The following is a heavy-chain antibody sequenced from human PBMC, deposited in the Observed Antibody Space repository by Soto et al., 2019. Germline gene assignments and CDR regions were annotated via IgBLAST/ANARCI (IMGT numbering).Heavy chain of an antibody. CDR3: ARLPIVVVPAASRLYYYGMDV. V-gene: IGHV5-51*01. J-gene: IGHJ6*02. CDR2: IYPGDPDT. CDR1: GYSFTSYW. Sequence: PGESLKISCKGSGYSFTSYWIGWVRQMPGKGLEWMGIIYPGDPDTRYSPSFQGQVTISADKSISTAYLQWGSLKASDTAMYYCARLPIVVVPAASRLYYYGMDVWGQGTTVTVSS. D-gene: IGHD2-2*01.